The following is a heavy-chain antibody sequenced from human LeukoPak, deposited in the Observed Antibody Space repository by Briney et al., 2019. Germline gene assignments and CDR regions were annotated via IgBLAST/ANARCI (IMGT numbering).Heavy chain of an antibody. Sequence: GGSLRLSCAASGFTFSSYAMSWVRQAPEKGLEWVSAISGSGGSTYYADSVKGRFTISRDNSKNTLYLQMNSLRAEDTAVYYCAKDWVAVAGTSRSAFDIWGQGTMVTVSS. J-gene: IGHJ3*02. CDR1: GFTFSSYA. D-gene: IGHD6-19*01. V-gene: IGHV3-23*01. CDR2: ISGSGGST. CDR3: AKDWVAVAGTSRSAFDI.